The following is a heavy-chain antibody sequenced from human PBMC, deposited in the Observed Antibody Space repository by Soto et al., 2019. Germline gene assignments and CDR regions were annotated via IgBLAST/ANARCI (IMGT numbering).Heavy chain of an antibody. CDR1: GYTFTSYA. V-gene: IGHV1-3*05. J-gene: IGHJ4*02. D-gene: IGHD2-21*01. Sequence: QVQVVQSGAEEKKPGASVKVSCKASGYTFTSYAMHWVRQAPGQRLEWMGWINAGNGNTKHSQKFQGRVPITRDTSASTAYMELSSLRPEDTAVYYCARGGEPIDYWGQGTLVTVSS. CDR3: ARGGEPIDY. CDR2: INAGNGNT.